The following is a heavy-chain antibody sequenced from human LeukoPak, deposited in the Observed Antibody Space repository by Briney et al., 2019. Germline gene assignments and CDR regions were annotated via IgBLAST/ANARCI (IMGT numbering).Heavy chain of an antibody. CDR1: GFTFSSYG. CDR3: AKSGVLRYFDWSDPEYYFDY. Sequence: AGGSLRLSCAASGFTFSSYGMHWVRQAPGKGLEWVAVIWYDGSNKYYADSVKGRFTISRDNSKNTLYLQMNSLRAEDTAVYYCAKSGVLRYFDWSDPEYYFDYWGQGTLVTVSS. J-gene: IGHJ4*02. CDR2: IWYDGSNK. D-gene: IGHD3-9*01. V-gene: IGHV3-33*06.